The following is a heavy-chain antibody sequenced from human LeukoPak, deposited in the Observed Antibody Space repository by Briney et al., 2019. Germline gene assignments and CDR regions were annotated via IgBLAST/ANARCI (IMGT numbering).Heavy chain of an antibody. CDR3: ARDIYSAAAGRSFDY. D-gene: IGHD6-13*01. CDR2: INSDGSST. J-gene: IGHJ4*02. CDR1: GFTFSSYW. V-gene: IGHV3-74*01. Sequence: PGGSLRLSCAASGFTFSSYWMHWVRQAPGKGLVWVSRINSDGSSTSYADSVKGRFTISRDNAKNTLYLQMNSLRAEDTAVYYCARDIYSAAAGRSFDYWGQGTLVTVSS.